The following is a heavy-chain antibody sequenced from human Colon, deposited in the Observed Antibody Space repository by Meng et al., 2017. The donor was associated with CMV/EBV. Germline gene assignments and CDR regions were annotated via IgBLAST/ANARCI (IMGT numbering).Heavy chain of an antibody. CDR2: SSTYNGNT. D-gene: IGHD1-20*01. J-gene: IGHJ2*01. V-gene: IGHV1-18*01. CDR1: GYTFTSYG. CDR3: ARVITGLHWYFDL. Sequence: KAAGYTFTSYGISWVRQAPGQGREWMGWSSTYNGNTIYAEKLQGRVTMTTDTSTSTAYMELRSLRSDDTAVYYCARVITGLHWYFDLWGRGTLVTVSS.